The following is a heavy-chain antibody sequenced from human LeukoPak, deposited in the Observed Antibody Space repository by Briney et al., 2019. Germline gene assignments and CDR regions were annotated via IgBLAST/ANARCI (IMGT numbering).Heavy chain of an antibody. CDR3: ARDRSERAFDI. CDR2: IKQDGSEK. V-gene: IGHV3-7*03. D-gene: IGHD3-3*01. CDR1: GFTFSSYW. Sequence: GGSLRLFCAASGFTFSSYWMSWVRQAPGKGLEWVANIKQDGSEKYYVDSVKGRFTISRDNAKNSLYLQMNSLRAEDTAVYFCARDRSERAFDIWGQGTMVTVSS. J-gene: IGHJ3*02.